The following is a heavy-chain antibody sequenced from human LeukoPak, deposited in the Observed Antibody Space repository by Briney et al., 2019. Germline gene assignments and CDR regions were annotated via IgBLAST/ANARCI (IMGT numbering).Heavy chain of an antibody. D-gene: IGHD3-10*01. Sequence: ASVKVSCKASGYTFTSYGISWVGQAPGQGLEWMGWISAYNGNTNYAQKLQGRVTMTTDTSTSTAYMELRSLRSDDTAVYYCARDPQLLWFGALPNDAFDISGQGTMVTVSS. J-gene: IGHJ3*02. CDR2: ISAYNGNT. V-gene: IGHV1-18*01. CDR3: ARDPQLLWFGALPNDAFDI. CDR1: GYTFTSYG.